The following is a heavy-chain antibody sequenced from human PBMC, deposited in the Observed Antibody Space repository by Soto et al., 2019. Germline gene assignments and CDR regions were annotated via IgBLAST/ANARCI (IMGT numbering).Heavy chain of an antibody. V-gene: IGHV3-66*01. CDR3: ARDRGYR. Sequence: QLVESGGGLVQPGGSLRLSCAASGFSVCNNYMKWVRQAPGKGLEWVSLIYSGGSTYYADSVKGRFTISRDNSKNTLFLQMNCLRVEDTAVYYCARDRGYRWGQGTMVTVSS. D-gene: IGHD5-12*01. J-gene: IGHJ3*01. CDR1: GFSVCNNY. CDR2: IYSGGST.